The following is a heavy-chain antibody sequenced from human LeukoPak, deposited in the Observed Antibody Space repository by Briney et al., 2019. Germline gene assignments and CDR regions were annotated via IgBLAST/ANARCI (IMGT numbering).Heavy chain of an antibody. J-gene: IGHJ4*02. CDR2: INPSGGST. V-gene: IGHV1-46*01. Sequence: ASVKVSCKASGYTFSSYYIYWVQQAPGQGLEWVGGINPSGGSTTYAQKFQGRVTMTRDTSTSTVYMELSSLRSEDTAVYYCARDGARSDFDYWGQGTLVTVSS. CDR3: ARDGARSDFDY. CDR1: GYTFSSYY. D-gene: IGHD3-3*01.